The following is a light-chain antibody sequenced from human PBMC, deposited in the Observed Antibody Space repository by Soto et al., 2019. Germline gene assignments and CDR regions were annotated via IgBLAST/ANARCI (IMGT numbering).Light chain of an antibody. Sequence: DIQLTQSPSTLSASVGDRITLTCRASQSINIXLAWYQQTPGKAPKILIFDASRLATGVPSRFSGSGSGTEFTLTISGLQPDDFATYYCQQYNGYSTWTFGQGTRVETK. CDR2: DAS. CDR1: QSINIX. J-gene: IGKJ1*01. CDR3: QQYNGYSTWT. V-gene: IGKV1-5*01.